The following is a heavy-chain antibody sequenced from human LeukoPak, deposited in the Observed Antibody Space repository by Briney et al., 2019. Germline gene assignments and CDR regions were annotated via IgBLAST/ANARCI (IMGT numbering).Heavy chain of an antibody. CDR1: GYTFTGYY. J-gene: IGHJ4*02. D-gene: IGHD6-19*01. V-gene: IGHV1-2*06. Sequence: GASVKVSCKASGYTFTGYYMHWVRQAPGQGLEWMGRINPNSGGANYAQKFQGRVTMTRDTSISTAYMELSSLRSEDTAVYYCARDIAVAGTARGDYWGQGTLVTVSS. CDR3: ARDIAVAGTARGDY. CDR2: INPNSGGA.